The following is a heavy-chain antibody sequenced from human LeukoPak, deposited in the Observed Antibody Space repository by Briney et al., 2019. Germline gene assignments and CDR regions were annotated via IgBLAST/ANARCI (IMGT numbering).Heavy chain of an antibody. V-gene: IGHV1-18*01. J-gene: IGHJ6*03. Sequence: GASVKVSCKASGYTFTSYGISWVRQAPGQRLEWMGWISAYNGNTNYAQKLQGRVTMTTDTSTSTAYMELRSLRSDDTAVYYCASEGSPYYYYYYMDVWGKGTTVTVSS. CDR1: GYTFTSYG. CDR2: ISAYNGNT. CDR3: ASEGSPYYYYYYMDV.